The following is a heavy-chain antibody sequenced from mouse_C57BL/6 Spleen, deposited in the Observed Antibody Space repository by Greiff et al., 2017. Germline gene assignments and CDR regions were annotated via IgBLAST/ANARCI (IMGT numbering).Heavy chain of an antibody. Sequence: QVQLQQSGAELARPGASVKLSCKASGYTFTSYGISWVKQRTGQGLEWIGEIYPRSGNTYYNEKFKGKATLTADKPSSTAYMELRSLTSEDSAVYFCADYYDYDRFAYWGQGTLVTVSA. D-gene: IGHD2-4*01. CDR1: GYTFTSYG. CDR3: ADYYDYDRFAY. CDR2: IYPRSGNT. V-gene: IGHV1-81*01. J-gene: IGHJ3*01.